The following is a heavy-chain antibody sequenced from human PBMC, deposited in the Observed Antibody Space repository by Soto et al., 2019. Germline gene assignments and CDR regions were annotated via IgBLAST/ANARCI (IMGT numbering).Heavy chain of an antibody. CDR3: ARDLPLSGGSPS. V-gene: IGHV1-69*04. CDR2: IIPILGIA. J-gene: IGHJ1*01. D-gene: IGHD2-15*01. Sequence: ASVKVSCKASGYTFSSYTISWVRQAPGQGLEWMGRIIPILGIANYAQKFQGRVTITADKSTSTAYMELSSLRSEDTAVYYCARDLPLSGGSPSWGQGTLVTVSS. CDR1: GYTFSSYT.